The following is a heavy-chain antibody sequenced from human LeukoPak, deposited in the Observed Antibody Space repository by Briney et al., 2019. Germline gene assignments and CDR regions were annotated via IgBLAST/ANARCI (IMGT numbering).Heavy chain of an antibody. D-gene: IGHD6-13*01. J-gene: IGHJ6*03. CDR1: GFSFSYFG. Sequence: PGGSLRLSCAASGFSFSYFGMTWVRQAPGKGLEWVSSISSSGGYKYYADSVKGRFTISRDNSKNTLYVQMNSLRAEDTAVYYCAKEGYSRGYYSYYYMDVWGKGTTVTVSS. CDR3: AKEGYSRGYYSYYYMDV. V-gene: IGHV3-21*01. CDR2: ISSSGGYK.